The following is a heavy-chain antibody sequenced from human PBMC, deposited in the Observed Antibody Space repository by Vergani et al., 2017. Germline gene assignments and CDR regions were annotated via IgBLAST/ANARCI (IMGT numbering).Heavy chain of an antibody. J-gene: IGHJ3*02. V-gene: IGHV3-30*04. CDR1: RFTFSNYA. Sequence: QVQLVESGGGVVQSGRSLRLSCAASRFTFSNYAMHWVRQAPGKGLEWVAVISYDGRNKYYADSVKGRFTISRDNSKNTLYLQMNSLRAEDTAVYYCARDLQGARYAFDIWGQGTMVTVSS. D-gene: IGHD1-26*01. CDR3: ARDLQGARYAFDI. CDR2: ISYDGRNK.